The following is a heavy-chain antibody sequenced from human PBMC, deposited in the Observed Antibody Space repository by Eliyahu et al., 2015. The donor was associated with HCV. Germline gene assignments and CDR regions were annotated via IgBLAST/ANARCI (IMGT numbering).Heavy chain of an antibody. Sequence: QVQLVESGGGLVKPGGSLRLSCAASGXXFSAYYXSWXRQAPEGGLEWISYISGSGDTIYYADSVKGRFIISRDNAKNSLYLEMNNLRGEDTAVYYCARDEWFGQYIGNWFDSWGQGTLVTVSS. D-gene: IGHD3-10*01. CDR3: ARDEWFGQYIGNWFDS. CDR1: GXXFSAYY. V-gene: IGHV3-11*01. CDR2: ISGSGDTI. J-gene: IGHJ5*01.